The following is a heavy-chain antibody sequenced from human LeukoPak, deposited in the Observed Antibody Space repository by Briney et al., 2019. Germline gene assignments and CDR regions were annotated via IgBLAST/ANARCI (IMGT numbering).Heavy chain of an antibody. CDR1: GGSISSYY. D-gene: IGHD3-16*01. Sequence: SETLSLTCTVSGGSISSYYWSWIRQPAGKGLEWIGRIYTSGSTNYNPSLKSRVTMSVDTSKNQFSLQLNSVTPEDTAVYYCARDRGGEDYFDYWGQGTLVTVSS. CDR3: ARDRGGEDYFDY. V-gene: IGHV4-4*07. J-gene: IGHJ4*02. CDR2: IYTSGST.